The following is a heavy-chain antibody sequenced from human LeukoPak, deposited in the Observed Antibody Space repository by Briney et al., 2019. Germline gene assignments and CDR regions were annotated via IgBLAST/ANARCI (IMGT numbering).Heavy chain of an antibody. CDR3: AREGYIDFWSGYHGGFDY. CDR2: INPNSGGT. CDR1: GYTFTAYY. V-gene: IGHV1-2*02. Sequence: ASVKVSCKASGYTFTAYYMHWVRQAPGQGLEWMGWINPNSGGTNYAQKFQGRVTMTRDTSISTAYMELSRLRSDDTAVYYCAREGYIDFWSGYHGGFDYWGQGTLVTVSS. D-gene: IGHD3-3*01. J-gene: IGHJ4*02.